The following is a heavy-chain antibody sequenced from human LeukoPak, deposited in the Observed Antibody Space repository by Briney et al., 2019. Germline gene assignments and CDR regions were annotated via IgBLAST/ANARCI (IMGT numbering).Heavy chain of an antibody. CDR1: GFTFSSYW. J-gene: IGHJ2*01. CDR2: IKQDGIEK. Sequence: PGGSLRLSCAASGFTFSSYWMNWVRQAPGKGLEWVANIKQDGIEKNYVDFVKGRFTISRDNAKNSLDLQMNSLRAEDTAMYYCARARGDGYQWYFDLWGRGTLVTVSS. V-gene: IGHV3-7*01. D-gene: IGHD5-24*01. CDR3: ARARGDGYQWYFDL.